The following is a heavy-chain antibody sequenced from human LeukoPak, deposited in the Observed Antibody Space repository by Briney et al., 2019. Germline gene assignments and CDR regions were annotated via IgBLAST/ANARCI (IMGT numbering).Heavy chain of an antibody. V-gene: IGHV3-21*01. Sequence: GGSLRPSCAASGFTFSSYSMNWVRQAPGKGLEWVSSISSSSSYIYYADSVKGRFTISRDNAKNSLYLQMNSLRAEDTAVYYCARVSSSSGHYYYMDVWGKGTTVTVSS. CDR1: GFTFSSYS. J-gene: IGHJ6*03. CDR2: ISSSSSYI. D-gene: IGHD6-6*01. CDR3: ARVSSSSGHYYYMDV.